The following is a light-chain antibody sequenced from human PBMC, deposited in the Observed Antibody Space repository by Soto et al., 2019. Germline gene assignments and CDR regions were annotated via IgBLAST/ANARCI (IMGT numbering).Light chain of an antibody. CDR1: SGDIGGYNY. V-gene: IGLV2-14*01. CDR2: EVS. CDR3: SSYTRTNTLV. J-gene: IGLJ2*01. Sequence: QSVLTQPASVSGSPGQSITISCTGTSGDIGGYNYVSWYQQHPGKAPKLMIYEVSNRPSGVSNRFSGSKSGNTASLTISGLQTEDEADYYCSSYTRTNTLVFGGGTKVTVL.